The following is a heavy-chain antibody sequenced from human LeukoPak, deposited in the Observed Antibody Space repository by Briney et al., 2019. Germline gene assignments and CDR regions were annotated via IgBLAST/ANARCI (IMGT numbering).Heavy chain of an antibody. V-gene: IGHV3-23*01. Sequence: GGSLRLFCAASGFTFSTYVMTWVRHAPGKGLEWVSAILGSGGGTYYADSVKGRFTISRDNSKNTLYLQMNSLRAEDTAVYYCATTPGAYYYYHMDVWGQGTTVTVSS. J-gene: IGHJ6*02. CDR1: GFTFSTYV. D-gene: IGHD4-17*01. CDR3: ATTPGAYYYYHMDV. CDR2: ILGSGGGT.